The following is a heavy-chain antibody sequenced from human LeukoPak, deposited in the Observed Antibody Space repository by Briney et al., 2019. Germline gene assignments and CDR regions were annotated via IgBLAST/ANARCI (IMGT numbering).Heavy chain of an antibody. Sequence: PGGSLRLSCAASGFTFSSYALGWIRQAPGKGLEWVSSIINSSYIYYSDSVKGRFTISRDNTKNSLYLQMDRLSAEDTAIYYCARDRGYSGYAHGYWGQGTLVTVSS. V-gene: IGHV3-21*01. D-gene: IGHD5-12*01. J-gene: IGHJ4*02. CDR2: IINSSYI. CDR1: GFTFSSYA. CDR3: ARDRGYSGYAHGY.